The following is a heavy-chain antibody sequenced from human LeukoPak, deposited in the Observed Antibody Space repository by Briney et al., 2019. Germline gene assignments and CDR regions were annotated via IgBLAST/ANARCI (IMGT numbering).Heavy chain of an antibody. D-gene: IGHD6-6*01. V-gene: IGHV3-30-3*02. J-gene: IGHJ4*02. CDR3: AKTGYSNSNLYYFDY. CDR2: ISYDGSNK. CDR1: GFTFSSYA. Sequence: GGSLRLSCAASGFTFSSYAMHWVRQAPGKGLEWVAVISYDGSNKYYADSVKGRFTISRDNSKNTLYLQMNNLRAEDTAVYYCAKTGYSNSNLYYFDYWGQGTLVTVSS.